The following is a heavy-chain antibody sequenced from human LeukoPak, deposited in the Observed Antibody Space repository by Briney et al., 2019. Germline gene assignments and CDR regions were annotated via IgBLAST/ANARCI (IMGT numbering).Heavy chain of an antibody. CDR1: GFTFSSYA. CDR3: AKDLQYSYYYYGMDV. J-gene: IGHJ6*02. V-gene: IGHV3-23*01. Sequence: PGGSLRLSCAASGFTFSSYAMSWVRQAPGKGLEWVSGISGSGGDTYYADSVKGRFTISRDNSKNTLYLQMNSLRADDTAVYFCAKDLQYSYYYYGMDVWGQGTTVTVSS. D-gene: IGHD5-24*01. CDR2: ISGSGGDT.